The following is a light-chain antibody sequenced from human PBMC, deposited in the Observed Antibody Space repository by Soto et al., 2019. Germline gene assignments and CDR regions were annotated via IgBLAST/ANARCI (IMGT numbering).Light chain of an antibody. V-gene: IGKV3-20*01. CDR3: QQYDRSPLT. Sequence: EIVLTQSPGPLSLSPGERDTLSCRASQSVSSSYLAWYQQKPGQAPRLVIYGASSRATGIPDRFSGSGSGTDFTHTISRLEPEDFAVYYCQQYDRSPLTFGGGTKVEIK. CDR2: GAS. CDR1: QSVSSSY. J-gene: IGKJ4*01.